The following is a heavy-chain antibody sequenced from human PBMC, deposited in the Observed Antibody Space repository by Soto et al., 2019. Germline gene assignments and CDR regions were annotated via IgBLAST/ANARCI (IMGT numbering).Heavy chain of an antibody. V-gene: IGHV1-18*01. CDR1: GYTFTSYG. Sequence: QVQLVQSGAEVKKPGASVKVSCKASGYTFTSYGISWVRQAPGQGLEWMGWISAYNGNTNYAQKLQGRVTMTTDTPPTTPTRGVRALSSPHPAVYSCARDPGPRSDSWAQGPLVPFSS. CDR3: ARDPGPRSDS. J-gene: IGHJ4*02. CDR2: ISAYNGNT.